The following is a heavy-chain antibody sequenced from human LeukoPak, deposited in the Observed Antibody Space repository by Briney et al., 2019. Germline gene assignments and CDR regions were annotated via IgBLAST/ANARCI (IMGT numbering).Heavy chain of an antibody. J-gene: IGHJ6*02. CDR1: GFTSSSYG. CDR2: IWFDGSNK. D-gene: IGHD3-3*01. Sequence: GGSLRLSCAASGFTSSSYGMHWVRQAPGKGLEWVALIWFDGSNKYYADSVKGRFTISRDNSKNTVHLQMNSLRAEDTAVYYCASLRSGPRYGMDVWGQGTTVTVSS. V-gene: IGHV3-33*01. CDR3: ASLRSGPRYGMDV.